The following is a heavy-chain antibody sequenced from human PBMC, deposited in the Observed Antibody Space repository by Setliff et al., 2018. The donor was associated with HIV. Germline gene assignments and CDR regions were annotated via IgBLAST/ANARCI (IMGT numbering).Heavy chain of an antibody. J-gene: IGHJ4*02. D-gene: IGHD6-6*01. V-gene: IGHV4-31*03. CDR3: ARSGSSSPYYFDY. Sequence: SETLSLTCSVSGGSINNDIYFWSWIRQHPGKGLEWIGYIYYSGSTHYNPSLKSRITISVDTSKNQFSLRLSSVTAADTAVYYCARSGSSSPYYFDYWGQGTLVTVSS. CDR2: IYYSGST. CDR1: GGSINNDIYF.